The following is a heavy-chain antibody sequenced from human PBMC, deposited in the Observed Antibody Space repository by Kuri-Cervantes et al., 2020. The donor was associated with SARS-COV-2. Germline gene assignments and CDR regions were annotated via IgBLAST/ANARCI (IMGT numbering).Heavy chain of an antibody. CDR3: ARGDGYTYGYSPLDV. Sequence: ASVKVSCKASGYTFTSYDIHWVRQASGQGLEWMGSMNPNSGHAGYAQKFHDRVTMTRSTSETTAYMELRSLRSEDTAVYYCARGDGYTYGYSPLDVWGQGTTVTVSS. CDR2: MNPNSGHA. CDR1: GYTFTSYD. V-gene: IGHV1-8*02. D-gene: IGHD5-18*01. J-gene: IGHJ6*02.